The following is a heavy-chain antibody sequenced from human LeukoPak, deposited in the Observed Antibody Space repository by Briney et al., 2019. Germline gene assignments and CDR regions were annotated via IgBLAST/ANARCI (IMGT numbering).Heavy chain of an antibody. CDR2: IYDSGIT. V-gene: IGHV4-39*01. D-gene: IGHD1-1*01. J-gene: IGHJ3*02. CDR3: ARQVERRWAFDI. CDR1: GGSISSSSYY. Sequence: SETLSLTCTVSGGSISSSSYYWGWIRQPPGKGLEWIGSIYDSGITYYNPSLKSRVTISVDTSKNQFSLKLSSVTAADTAVYYCARQVERRWAFDIWGQGTMVTVSS.